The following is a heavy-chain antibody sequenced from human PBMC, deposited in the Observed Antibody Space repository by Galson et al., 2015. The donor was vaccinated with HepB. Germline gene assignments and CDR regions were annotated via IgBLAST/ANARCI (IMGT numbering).Heavy chain of an antibody. V-gene: IGHV3-23*01. CDR1: GFTFSSYA. CDR2: ISCSGGST. CDR3: AKTKHWGSLYFDL. D-gene: IGHD7-27*01. Sequence: SLRLSCAASGFTFSSYAMSWVRQAPGKGLEWVSAISCSGGSTYYADSVKGRFTISRDNSKNTLYLQMNSLRAEDTAVYYCAKTKHWGSLYFDLWGRGTLVTVSS. J-gene: IGHJ2*01.